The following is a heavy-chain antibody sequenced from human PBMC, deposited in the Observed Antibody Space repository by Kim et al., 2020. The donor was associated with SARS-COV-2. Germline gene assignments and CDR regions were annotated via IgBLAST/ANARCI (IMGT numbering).Heavy chain of an antibody. Sequence: ASVKVSCKASGYTFTSYAMHWVRQAPGQRLEWMGWINAGNGNTKYSQKFQGRVTITRDTSASTAYMELSSLRSEDTAVYYCAREGGPLLWFGELFPSGMDVWGPGTTVTVSS. J-gene: IGHJ6*02. V-gene: IGHV1-3*01. CDR3: AREGGPLLWFGELFPSGMDV. CDR1: GYTFTSYA. CDR2: INAGNGNT. D-gene: IGHD3-10*01.